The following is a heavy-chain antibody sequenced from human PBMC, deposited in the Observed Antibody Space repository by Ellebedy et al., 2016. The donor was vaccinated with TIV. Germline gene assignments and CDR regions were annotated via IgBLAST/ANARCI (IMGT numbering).Heavy chain of an antibody. J-gene: IGHJ6*02. CDR1: GGSFSGYY. D-gene: IGHD6-13*01. V-gene: IGHV4-34*01. CDR2: INHSGST. CDR3: ARGQQLVPRYYYYGMDV. Sequence: SETLSLTCTVSGGSFSGYYWSWIRQPPGKGLEWIGEINHSGSTNYNPSLKSRVTVSVDTSKNQFSLKLSSVTAADTAVYYCARGQQLVPRYYYYGMDVWGQGTTVTVSS.